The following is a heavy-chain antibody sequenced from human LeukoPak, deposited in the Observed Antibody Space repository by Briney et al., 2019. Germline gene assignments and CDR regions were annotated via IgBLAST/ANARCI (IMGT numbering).Heavy chain of an antibody. Sequence: ASVKVSCKAAGYTFIGYSIHWVRPAPGQGLEWMGWINPNSGGTNYAQKFQGRVSVTRDTSISTVYMEVSRLRSDDTAVYYCVHMVASAFDIWGQGTMVTVSS. CDR3: VHMVASAFDI. CDR1: GYTFIGYS. CDR2: INPNSGGT. V-gene: IGHV1-2*02. D-gene: IGHD2-15*01. J-gene: IGHJ3*02.